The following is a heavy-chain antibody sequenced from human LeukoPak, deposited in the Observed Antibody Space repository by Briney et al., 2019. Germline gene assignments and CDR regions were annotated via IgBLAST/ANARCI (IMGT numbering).Heavy chain of an antibody. V-gene: IGHV3-23*01. J-gene: IGHJ6*02. CDR1: GFTFSSYA. Sequence: GVSLRLSCAASGFTFSSYAMSWVRQAPGKGREWVSAISGSGGSTYYADSVKGRFTISRDNSKNTLYLQMNSLRAEDTAVYYCAKDQYYDILTGYYYYGMDVWGQGTTVTVSS. CDR3: AKDQYYDILTGYYYYGMDV. D-gene: IGHD3-9*01. CDR2: ISGSGGST.